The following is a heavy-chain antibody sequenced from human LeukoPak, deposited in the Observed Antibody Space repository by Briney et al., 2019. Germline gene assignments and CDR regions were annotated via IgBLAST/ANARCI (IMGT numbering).Heavy chain of an antibody. D-gene: IGHD6-19*01. CDR3: ARGPSSNGFFYYFDY. V-gene: IGHV1-69*04. CDR1: GGTFSSYG. Sequence: SVKVSCKASGGTFSSYGITWVRQAPGQGLEWVGRIIPILGITNYAQKFQGRVTITADKSTSTAYMEVSSLRSEDTAVYYCARGPSSNGFFYYFDYWGQGTLVTVPS. J-gene: IGHJ4*02. CDR2: IIPILGIT.